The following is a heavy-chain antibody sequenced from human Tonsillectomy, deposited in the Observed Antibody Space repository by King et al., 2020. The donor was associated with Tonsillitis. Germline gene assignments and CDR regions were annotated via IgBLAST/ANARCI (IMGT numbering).Heavy chain of an antibody. D-gene: IGHD3-22*01. V-gene: IGHV3-15*01. Sequence: VQLVESGGGLVKPGGSLRLSCAASGFTFSKAWMSWVRQAPGKGLEWVGRIKSKTDGGTTDYAAPVKGRFSISRDDSKTTLYLQMNSLRTEDTAVYYCTTGNSPYSDSSDNYFDYWGQGALVTVSS. CDR3: TTGNSPYSDSSDNYFDY. CDR1: GFTFSKAW. CDR2: IKSKTDGGTT. J-gene: IGHJ4*02.